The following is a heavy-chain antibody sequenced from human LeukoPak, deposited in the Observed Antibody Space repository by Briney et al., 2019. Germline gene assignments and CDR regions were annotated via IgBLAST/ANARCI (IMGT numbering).Heavy chain of an antibody. CDR2: IYTSGST. V-gene: IGHV4-4*07. CDR1: GDSLSNYY. CDR3: AKLVQLYFTNTHDY. D-gene: IGHD1-1*01. Sequence: SETLSLTCSVSGDSLSNYYWSWIRQPAGKGLEWIGRIYTSGSTNYNPSLKSRVTISVDTSKNQFSLKLSSVTAADTAVYFCAKLVQLYFTNTHDYWGQGTLVTVSS. J-gene: IGHJ4*02.